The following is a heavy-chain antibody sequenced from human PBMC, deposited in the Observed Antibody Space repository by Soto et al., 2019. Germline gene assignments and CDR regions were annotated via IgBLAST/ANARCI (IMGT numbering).Heavy chain of an antibody. Sequence: SETLSLTCTVSGGSISSYYWSWIRQPPGKGLEWIGYIYNSGSTNYNPSLKSRVTISVDTSKNQFSLKVKSVTAADTAVYFCARTITCSIGSCYPKYWGQGSLVTVSS. D-gene: IGHD2-15*01. V-gene: IGHV4-59*12. J-gene: IGHJ4*02. CDR2: IYNSGST. CDR3: ARTITCSIGSCYPKY. CDR1: GGSISSYY.